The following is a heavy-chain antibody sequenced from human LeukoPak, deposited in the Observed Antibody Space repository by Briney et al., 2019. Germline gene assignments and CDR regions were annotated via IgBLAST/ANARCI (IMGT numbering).Heavy chain of an antibody. CDR3: ARSQLLWFGELTVPDGFDI. V-gene: IGHV4-4*07. CDR2: IYTSGST. Sequence: PSETLSLTCTVSGGSISSYYWSWIRQPAGKGLEWIGRIYTSGSTNYNPSVKSRVTISVDTSKNQFSLRLSSVTAADTAVYYCARSQLLWFGELTVPDGFDIWGQGTMVTVSS. CDR1: GGSISSYY. J-gene: IGHJ3*02. D-gene: IGHD3-10*01.